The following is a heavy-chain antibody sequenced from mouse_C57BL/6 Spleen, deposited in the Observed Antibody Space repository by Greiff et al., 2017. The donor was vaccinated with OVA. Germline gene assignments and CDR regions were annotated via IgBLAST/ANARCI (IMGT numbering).Heavy chain of an antibody. Sequence: VQLQQSGAELARPGASVKMSCKASGYTFTSYTMPWVKQRPGQGLEWIGYINPSSGYTKYNQKFKDKATLTADKSSSTAYMQLSSLTSEDSAVYYCARSPDDYDGEGFAYWGQGTLVTVSA. V-gene: IGHV1-4*01. CDR3: ARSPDDYDGEGFAY. CDR2: INPSSGYT. D-gene: IGHD2-4*01. CDR1: GYTFTSYT. J-gene: IGHJ3*01.